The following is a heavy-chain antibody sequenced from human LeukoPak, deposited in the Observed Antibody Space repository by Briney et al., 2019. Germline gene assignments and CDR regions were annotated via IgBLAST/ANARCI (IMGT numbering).Heavy chain of an antibody. CDR3: ARATTAAGFDY. CDR1: GDSISSYH. V-gene: IGHV4-59*01. J-gene: IGHJ4*02. CDR2: ISYSGGP. D-gene: IGHD6-13*01. Sequence: SETLSLTCTVSGDSISSYHWSWIRQPPGKGLEWIGYISYSGGPNYNPSLKSRVTISVDTSKNRFSLKLSSVTAADTAVYYCARATTAAGFDYWGQGTLVTVSS.